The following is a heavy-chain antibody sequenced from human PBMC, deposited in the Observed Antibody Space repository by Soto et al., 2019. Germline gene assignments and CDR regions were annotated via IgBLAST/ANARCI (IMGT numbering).Heavy chain of an antibody. CDR1: GFTFSSYG. V-gene: IGHV3-30*18. J-gene: IGHJ4*02. Sequence: QVQLVESGGGVVQPGRSLRLSCAASGFTFSSYGMHWVRQAPGKGLEWVAVISYDGSNKYYADSVKGRFTISRDNSKNTLYLQMNSLRAEDTAVYYCAKEVNYDFWSGYLPYFDYWGQGTLVTVFS. CDR3: AKEVNYDFWSGYLPYFDY. D-gene: IGHD3-3*01. CDR2: ISYDGSNK.